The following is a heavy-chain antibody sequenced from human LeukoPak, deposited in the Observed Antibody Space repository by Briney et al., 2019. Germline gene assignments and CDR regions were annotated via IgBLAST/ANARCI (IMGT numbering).Heavy chain of an antibody. CDR2: INPNSGGT. J-gene: IGHJ4*02. D-gene: IGHD6-13*01. CDR1: GYTFTGYY. CDR3: ASGLPGYSSSWYELDFDY. Sequence: ASVKVSCKASGYTFTGYYMHWMRQAPGQGLEWMGWINPNSGGTNYAQKFQGRVTMTRDTSISTAYMELSRLRSDDTAVYYCASGLPGYSSSWYELDFDYWGQGTLVTVSS. V-gene: IGHV1-2*02.